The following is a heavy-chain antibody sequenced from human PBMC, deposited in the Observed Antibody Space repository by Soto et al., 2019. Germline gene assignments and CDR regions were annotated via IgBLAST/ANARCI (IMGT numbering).Heavy chain of an antibody. D-gene: IGHD2-15*01. J-gene: IGHJ4*02. V-gene: IGHV3-23*01. CDR2: VSGSGGGT. CDR1: GFTFNTYG. Sequence: PGGSLRLSCAASGFTFNTYGMTWVRQAPGKGLEWVSTVSGSGGGTYYADSVKGRFTISRVNSKNTMYLQMSNLRAEDTAVYFCARIGLYCSRGCYPDFHFWGLGTPGTRSS. CDR3: ARIGLYCSRGCYPDFHF.